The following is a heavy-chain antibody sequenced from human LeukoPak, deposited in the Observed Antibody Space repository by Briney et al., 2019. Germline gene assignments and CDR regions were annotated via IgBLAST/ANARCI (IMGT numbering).Heavy chain of an antibody. Sequence: SETLSLTCTVSGGSISSYYWSWIRQPPGKGLEWIGYIYYSGDTNYNPSLKSRVTMSVDTSKNQFSLRLNSVTAADTAVYYCARSQQLIRTFDSWGQGTLVTVSS. V-gene: IGHV4-59*01. CDR3: ARSQQLIRTFDS. J-gene: IGHJ4*02. CDR2: IYYSGDT. CDR1: GGSISSYY. D-gene: IGHD6-13*01.